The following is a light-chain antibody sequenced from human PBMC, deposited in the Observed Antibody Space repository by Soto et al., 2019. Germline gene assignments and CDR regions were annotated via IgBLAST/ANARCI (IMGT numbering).Light chain of an antibody. J-gene: IGLJ3*02. V-gene: IGLV1-47*01. CDR3: SVWDDSLSGWV. CDR1: SSNIGRNY. Sequence: QSVLTQPPSASGTPGQRVTIACSGSSSNIGRNYVYWYQQFPGTAPKLLIYRNNQRPSGVPDRFSGSKSGTSASLAISGLRSEDEADYDCSVWDDSLSGWVFGGGTKLTVL. CDR2: RNN.